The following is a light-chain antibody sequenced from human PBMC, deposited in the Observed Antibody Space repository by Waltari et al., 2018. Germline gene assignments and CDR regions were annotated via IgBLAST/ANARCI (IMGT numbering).Light chain of an antibody. CDR3: SSYAGTTLNVV. V-gene: IGLV2-14*01. Sequence: QSALTQPAAVSGSPGQPITISCTGTSSDVGPYTSLSWYQHHPGKAPKILSYEVTKRPAAISNRSSGSKSGNTASLTISGLQAEDEADYHCSSYAGTTLNVVVGGGTKLTVL. J-gene: IGLJ2*01. CDR1: SSDVGPYTS. CDR2: EVT.